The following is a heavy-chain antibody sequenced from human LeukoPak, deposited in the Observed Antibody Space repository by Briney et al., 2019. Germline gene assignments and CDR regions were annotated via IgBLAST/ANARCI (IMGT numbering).Heavy chain of an antibody. V-gene: IGHV4-4*07. CDR2: IYTSGST. CDR1: GGSISSYY. D-gene: IGHD3-10*01. Sequence: SSETLSLTCTVSGGSISSYYWSWIRQPAGKGLEWIGRIYTSGSTNYNPPLKSRVTISVDTSKNQFSLKLSSVTAADTAVYYCARGGLYGSGSYYPSRYWGQGTLVTVSS. CDR3: ARGGLYGSGSYYPSRY. J-gene: IGHJ4*02.